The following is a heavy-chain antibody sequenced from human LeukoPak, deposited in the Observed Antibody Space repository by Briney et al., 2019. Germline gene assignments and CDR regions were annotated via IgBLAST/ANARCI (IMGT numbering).Heavy chain of an antibody. CDR1: GGSINSGGHY. Sequence: PSETLSLTCTVSGGSINSGGHYWVWIRQPPGKGPEWIGYIYYSTTTYYNPSLKSRVAMSVDTSKNRFSLRLSSVNVADTAVYYCATEVQGSPGFYDCWGQGTLVTVSS. CDR2: IYYSTTT. V-gene: IGHV4-39*02. CDR3: ATEVQGSPGFYDC. D-gene: IGHD1-26*01. J-gene: IGHJ4*02.